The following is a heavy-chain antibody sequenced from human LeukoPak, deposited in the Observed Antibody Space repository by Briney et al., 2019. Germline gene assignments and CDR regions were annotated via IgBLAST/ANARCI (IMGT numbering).Heavy chain of an antibody. D-gene: IGHD3-10*01. CDR2: INPSGGST. CDR3: ARGPVVRGVVYYYMDV. V-gene: IGHV1-46*01. CDR1: GYTFTSYY. J-gene: IGHJ6*03. Sequence: GASVKVSCKASGYTFTSYYMHWVRQAPGQGLEWMGIINPSGGSTSYAQKFQGRVTMTRDMSTSTVYMELSSLRSEDTAVYYCARGPVVRGVVYYYMDVWGKGTTVTISS.